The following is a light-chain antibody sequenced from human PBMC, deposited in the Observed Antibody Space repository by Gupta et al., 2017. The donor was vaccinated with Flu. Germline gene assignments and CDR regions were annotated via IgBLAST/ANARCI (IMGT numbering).Light chain of an antibody. CDR1: QGLVYSDGNTY. CDR3: KQGEHRPWA. Sequence: DVVMTQSPRSLPVTLGQPASISCRSSQGLVYSDGNTYLHWFQQRPGQSPRRLIYQVSNRDSGVPDRFSGSGSGTDFTLKISRVEAEDVGIYFCKQGEHRPWAFGQGTTVEIK. J-gene: IGKJ1*01. CDR2: QVS. V-gene: IGKV2-30*01.